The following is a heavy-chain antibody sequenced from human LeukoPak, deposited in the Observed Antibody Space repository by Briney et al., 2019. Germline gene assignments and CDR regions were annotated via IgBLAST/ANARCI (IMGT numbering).Heavy chain of an antibody. D-gene: IGHD3-10*01. V-gene: IGHV1-8*01. J-gene: IGHJ6*02. Sequence: GASVKVSCKASGYTFTSYDINWVRQATGQGLEWMGWMNPNSGNTGYAQRFQGRVTMTRNTSIRTAYMELSSLRSEDTAVYYCARAEITMVRGVIIGYYYGMDVWGQGTTVTVSS. CDR1: GYTFTSYD. CDR3: ARAEITMVRGVIIGYYYGMDV. CDR2: MNPNSGNT.